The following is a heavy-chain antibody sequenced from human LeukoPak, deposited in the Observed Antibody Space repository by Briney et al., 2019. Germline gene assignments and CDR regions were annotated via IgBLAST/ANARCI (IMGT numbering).Heavy chain of an antibody. D-gene: IGHD3-22*01. CDR1: GYTFTGDY. V-gene: IGHV1-2*02. CDR3: ARDSYYYDSSGYYYVPSFRDVGWFDP. Sequence: SSVKVSCKASGYTFTGDYMHWVRQAPGQGLEWMGWINPNSGGTNYAQKFQGRVTMTRDTSISTAYMELSRLRSDDTAVYYCARDSYYYDSSGYYYVPSFRDVGWFDPWGQGTLVTVSS. CDR2: INPNSGGT. J-gene: IGHJ5*02.